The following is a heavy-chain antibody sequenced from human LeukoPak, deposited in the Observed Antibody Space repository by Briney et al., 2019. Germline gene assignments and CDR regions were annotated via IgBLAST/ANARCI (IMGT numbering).Heavy chain of an antibody. D-gene: IGHD2-15*01. CDR3: ARLGDCSGGNCPLHYYYGMDV. CDR1: GDSISSYY. J-gene: IGHJ6*02. V-gene: IGHV4-4*07. Sequence: SETLSLTCTVSGDSISSYYWTWIRQPAGKGLEWIGRIYSSGSTNYNPSLKSRVTISVDTSKNQFSLKLSSVTAADTAVYYCARLGDCSGGNCPLHYYYGMDVWGQGTTVTVSS. CDR2: IYSSGST.